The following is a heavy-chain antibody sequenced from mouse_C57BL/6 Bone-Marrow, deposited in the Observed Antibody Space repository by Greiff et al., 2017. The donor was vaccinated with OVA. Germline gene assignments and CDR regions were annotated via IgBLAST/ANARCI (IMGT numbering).Heavy chain of an antibody. D-gene: IGHD4-1*01. J-gene: IGHJ3*01. Sequence: VQLQQSGAELARPGASVKLSCKASGYTFTSYGISWVKQRPGQGLEWIGEIYPRSGNTYYNEKFKGKATLTADKSSSTAYMELRSLTSEDSAVYFCARRDWGFAYWGQGTLVTVSA. V-gene: IGHV1-81*01. CDR2: IYPRSGNT. CDR1: GYTFTSYG. CDR3: ARRDWGFAY.